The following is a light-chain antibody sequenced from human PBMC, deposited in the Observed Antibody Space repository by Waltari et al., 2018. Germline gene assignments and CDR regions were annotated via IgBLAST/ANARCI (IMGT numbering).Light chain of an antibody. CDR1: SSDVGGYNY. Sequence: QSALTQPASVSGSPGQSITISCTGTSSDVGGYNYVSWYQQHPGKAPKLMIYDVSNRPSGVSNRFSGSKSGNTASLTISGLQAEDEADYYCSSLTSSSTWVFGGGTKLTVL. CDR3: SSLTSSSTWV. CDR2: DVS. J-gene: IGLJ3*02. V-gene: IGLV2-14*01.